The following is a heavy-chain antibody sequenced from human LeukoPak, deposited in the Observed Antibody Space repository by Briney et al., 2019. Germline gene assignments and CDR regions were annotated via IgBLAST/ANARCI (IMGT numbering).Heavy chain of an antibody. V-gene: IGHV3-30*18. Sequence: PGGSLRLSCAASGFTFSSYGMHWVRQAPGKGLEWVAVISYDGSNKYYADSVKGRFTISRDNSKNTLYLQMNSLRAEDTAVYYCAKDPATASYYYYMDVWGKGPTVTVSS. D-gene: IGHD2-21*02. CDR3: AKDPATASYYYYMDV. CDR1: GFTFSSYG. CDR2: ISYDGSNK. J-gene: IGHJ6*03.